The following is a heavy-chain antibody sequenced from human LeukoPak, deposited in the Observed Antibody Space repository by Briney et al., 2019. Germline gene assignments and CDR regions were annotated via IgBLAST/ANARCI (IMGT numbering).Heavy chain of an antibody. Sequence: PGGSLRLSCAASGFTFNDYAMYWVRQAPGKGLEWVTLISYDGYDKSYADSVRGRFTISRDNSRNTLYLQMNSLRAEDTAVYYCARDRYDRNNWFDPWGQGTLVTVSS. CDR2: ISYDGYDK. V-gene: IGHV3-30-3*01. J-gene: IGHJ5*02. CDR1: GFTFNDYA. D-gene: IGHD3-9*01. CDR3: ARDRYDRNNWFDP.